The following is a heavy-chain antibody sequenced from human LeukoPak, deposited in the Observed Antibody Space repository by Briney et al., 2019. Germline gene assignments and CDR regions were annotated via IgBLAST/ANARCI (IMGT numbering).Heavy chain of an antibody. V-gene: IGHV1-2*02. CDR3: ARGRYSSSWVPDY. CDR1: GHTFTGYY. Sequence: ASVKVSCKASGHTFTGYYMHWVRQAPGQGLEWMGWINPNSGGTNYAQKFQGRVTMTRDTSISTAYMELSRLRSDDTAVYYCARGRYSSSWVPDYWGQGTLVTVSS. D-gene: IGHD6-13*01. CDR2: INPNSGGT. J-gene: IGHJ4*02.